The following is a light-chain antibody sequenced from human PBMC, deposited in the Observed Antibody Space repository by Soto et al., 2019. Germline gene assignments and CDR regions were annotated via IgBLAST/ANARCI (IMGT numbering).Light chain of an antibody. Sequence: EIVLTQSPGTLSLSPGERATLSCRASQSVSSSYLAWYQQKPGQAPRLLIYGASSRATGIPDRFSGSGSGTDFTLTISRLEAEEFALYYCQQSGSSLWTFGQGTKVEIK. CDR2: GAS. CDR1: QSVSSSY. J-gene: IGKJ1*01. V-gene: IGKV3-20*01. CDR3: QQSGSSLWT.